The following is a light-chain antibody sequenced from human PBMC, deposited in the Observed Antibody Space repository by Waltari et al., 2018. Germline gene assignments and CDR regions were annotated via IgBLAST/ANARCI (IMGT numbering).Light chain of an antibody. V-gene: IGLV2-14*01. Sequence: QSALTQPASVSGSPGQSITISCTGTSIDVGGYNYVSWYQQHPGKVPKLLIFDVSNRPSWVSNRFSGSKSGNTASLSIPGLQAEDESDYYCCSFTSRSTWVFGGGTKLTVL. CDR1: SIDVGGYNY. CDR3: CSFTSRSTWV. CDR2: DVS. J-gene: IGLJ3*02.